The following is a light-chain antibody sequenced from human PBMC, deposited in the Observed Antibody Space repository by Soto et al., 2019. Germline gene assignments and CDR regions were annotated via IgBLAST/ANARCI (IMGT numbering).Light chain of an antibody. CDR2: AAS. J-gene: IGKJ5*01. V-gene: IGKV1-9*01. Sequence: DIQLTQSPSFLSASVGDRVTITCRASQGISSYLAWYQQKPGKAPKLLIYAASTLQSGVPSRFSDSGSGTEFTLTISSLQPEDFATYYCQQHNSYPITFGQGTRLEIK. CDR3: QQHNSYPIT. CDR1: QGISSY.